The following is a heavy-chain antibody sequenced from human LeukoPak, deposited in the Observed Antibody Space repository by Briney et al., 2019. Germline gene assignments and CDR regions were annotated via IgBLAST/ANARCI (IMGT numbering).Heavy chain of an antibody. CDR2: IIPIFGTA. V-gene: IGHV1-69*13. CDR1: GGTFSSYA. Sequence: ASVKVSCKASGGTFSSYAISCVRQAPGQGLEWMGGIIPIFGTANYAQKFQGGVTITADESTSTAYMELSSLRSEDTAVYYCARDSPASGSTLLDYWGQGTLVTVSS. J-gene: IGHJ4*02. CDR3: ARDSPASGSTLLDY. D-gene: IGHD3-10*01.